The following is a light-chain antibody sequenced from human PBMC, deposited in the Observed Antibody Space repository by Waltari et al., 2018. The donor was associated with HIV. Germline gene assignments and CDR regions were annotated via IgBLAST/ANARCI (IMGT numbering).Light chain of an antibody. V-gene: IGLV2-14*03. CDR3: TSYISSAIPV. CDR2: DVV. CDR1: DCSHPA. J-gene: IGLJ2*01. Sequence: QSALTPPASVAGSPGHSLPISRTGTDCSHPAVPWYQHRPGQPPKVIIFDVVNPPPGVSNRFSGSRSGNTASLTISGLLAEDEADYFCTSYISSAIPVFGGGTKVTVL.